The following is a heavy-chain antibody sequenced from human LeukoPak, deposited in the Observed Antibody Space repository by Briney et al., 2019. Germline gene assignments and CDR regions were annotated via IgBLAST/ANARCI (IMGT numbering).Heavy chain of an antibody. CDR3: ARAGGTMVRGTYYYGMDV. V-gene: IGHV3-66*01. CDR1: GFTVSSNY. Sequence: GGSLRLSCAASGFTVSSNYMSWVRQAPGKGLEWVSVIYSGGSTYYADSVKGRFTISRDNSKNTLYLQMNSLRAEDPAVYYCARAGGTMVRGTYYYGMDVWGQGTTVTVSS. CDR2: IYSGGST. J-gene: IGHJ6*02. D-gene: IGHD3-10*01.